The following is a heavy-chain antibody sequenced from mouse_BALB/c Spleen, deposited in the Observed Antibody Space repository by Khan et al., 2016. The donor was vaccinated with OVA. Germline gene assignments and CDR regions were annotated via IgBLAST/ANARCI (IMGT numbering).Heavy chain of an antibody. V-gene: IGHV1S137*01. CDR1: GYTFTDYA. CDR3: AKPAYDGYYDY. Sequence: VQLLESGPELVRPGVSVKISCKGSGYTFTDYAIYWVKQSHAKSLEWVGLISTYSGNTNYNQKFKVKATMTVDNSSSTAYMELARLTSEDSATYCCAKPAYDGYYDYWGQGTTLTVSS. CDR2: ISTYSGNT. D-gene: IGHD2-3*01. J-gene: IGHJ2*01.